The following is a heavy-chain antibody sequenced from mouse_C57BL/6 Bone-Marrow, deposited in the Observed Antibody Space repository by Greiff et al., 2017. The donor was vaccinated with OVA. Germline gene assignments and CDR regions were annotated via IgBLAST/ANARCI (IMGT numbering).Heavy chain of an antibody. CDR1: GFTFSDYY. D-gene: IGHD3-2*02. CDR3: ARGRTAQATGAMDY. J-gene: IGHJ4*01. Sequence: EVKLVESGGGLVQPGGSLKLSCAASGFTFSDYYMYWVRQTPEKRLEWVAYISNGGGSTYYPDTVKGRFTISRDNAKNTLYLQMSRLKSEDTAMYYCARGRTAQATGAMDYWGQGTSVTVSS. CDR2: ISNGGGST. V-gene: IGHV5-12*01.